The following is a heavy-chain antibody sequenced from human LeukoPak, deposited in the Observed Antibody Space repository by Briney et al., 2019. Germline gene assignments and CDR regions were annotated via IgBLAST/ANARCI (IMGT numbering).Heavy chain of an antibody. Sequence: GGSLRLSCAASGFTFSSYSMNWVRQAPGKGLEWVSYISSGSSTIYYTDSLKGRFTISRDNAKNSLYLQMNSLRDEDTAAYYCARGKVGYSNGWSAADYWGQGTLVTVSS. J-gene: IGHJ4*02. CDR1: GFTFSSYS. CDR3: ARGKVGYSNGWSAADY. CDR2: ISSGSSTI. V-gene: IGHV3-48*02. D-gene: IGHD6-19*01.